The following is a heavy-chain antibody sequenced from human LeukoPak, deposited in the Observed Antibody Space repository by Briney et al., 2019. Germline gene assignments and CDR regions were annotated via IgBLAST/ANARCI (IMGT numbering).Heavy chain of an antibody. CDR2: IYYSGST. CDR3: ARSLSGRYSYGYDYYYYGMDV. J-gene: IGHJ6*02. V-gene: IGHV4-59*01. CDR1: GGSISSYY. Sequence: PSETLSLTCTVSGGSISSYYWSWIRQPPGKGLEWIGYIYYSGSTNYNPSLKSRVTISVETSKNQCSLKLSSVTAADTAVYYCARSLSGRYSYGYDYYYYGMDVWGQGATVTVSS. D-gene: IGHD5-18*01.